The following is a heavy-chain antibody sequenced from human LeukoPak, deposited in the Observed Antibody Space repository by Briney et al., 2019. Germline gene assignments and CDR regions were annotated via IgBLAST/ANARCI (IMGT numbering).Heavy chain of an antibody. D-gene: IGHD3-10*01. V-gene: IGHV3-9*01. Sequence: GRSLRLSCAASGFRFNAFAIHWVREAPGKGLEWVSGVGWDGTSVAYADSVKGRFTISRDNARNSVYLQMNSLRIEDTALYYCAKGLYGLGILTYDGFDIWGQGTMVTVSS. J-gene: IGHJ3*02. CDR2: VGWDGTSV. CDR1: GFRFNAFA. CDR3: AKGLYGLGILTYDGFDI.